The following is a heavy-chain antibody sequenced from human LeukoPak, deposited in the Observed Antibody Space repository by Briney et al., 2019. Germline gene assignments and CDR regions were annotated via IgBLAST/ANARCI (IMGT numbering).Heavy chain of an antibody. CDR2: ISYDGGNK. D-gene: IGHD2/OR15-2a*01. CDR3: ARDWFHAIDY. J-gene: IGHJ4*02. Sequence: GRSLRLSCAASGFTFSRSAMHWVRQAPGKGLEWVAIISYDGGNKYYADSVKGRFTISRDNSKNTLYLQMNSLRAEDTAVYFCARDWFHAIDYWGQGTLVTVSS. V-gene: IGHV3-30*04. CDR1: GFTFSRSA.